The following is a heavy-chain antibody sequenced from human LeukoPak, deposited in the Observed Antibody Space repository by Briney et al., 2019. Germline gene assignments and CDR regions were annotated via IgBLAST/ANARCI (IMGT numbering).Heavy chain of an antibody. CDR1: GFTFSSYA. D-gene: IGHD5-24*01. Sequence: GGSLRLSCAASGFTFSSYAMSWVRQAPGKGLEWVSDINGSGDRTYYADSVKGRFTISRENSKNTLYLQMKSLRAEDTAVYYCARGRWVVDPWGQGTLVTVSS. V-gene: IGHV3-23*01. CDR3: ARGRWVVDP. J-gene: IGHJ5*02. CDR2: INGSGDRT.